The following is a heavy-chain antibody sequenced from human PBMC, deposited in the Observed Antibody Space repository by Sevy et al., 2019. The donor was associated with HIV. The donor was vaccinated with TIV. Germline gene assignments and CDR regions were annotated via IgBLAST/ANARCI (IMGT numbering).Heavy chain of an antibody. CDR1: GFTFSSYS. D-gene: IGHD3-16*01. Sequence: GGSLRLSCAASGFTFSSYSMNWVRQAPGMGREWVSSIRISSSYIYYADSVKGRFTISRDNAKNSLYLQMNSLRAEDTAVYYCARAPEENYDYITGSFDYWGQGTLVTVSS. V-gene: IGHV3-21*01. J-gene: IGHJ4*02. CDR2: IRISSSYI. CDR3: ARAPEENYDYITGSFDY.